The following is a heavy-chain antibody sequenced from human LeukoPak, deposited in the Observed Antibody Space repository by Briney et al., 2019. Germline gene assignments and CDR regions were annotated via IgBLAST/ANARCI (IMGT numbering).Heavy chain of an antibody. CDR1: GFTFSRYS. V-gene: IGHV3-21*01. J-gene: IGHJ3*02. CDR2: ITTNSYI. Sequence: GGSLRLSCAASGFTFSRYSMNWVRQAPGKGLEWVSSITTNSYIYYADAVKRRFTISRDNAKNALYLQMNSLRAEDTAVYYCASVGRDCYNYDALDIWGQGTLVTVSS. CDR3: ASVGRDCYNYDALDI. D-gene: IGHD5-24*01.